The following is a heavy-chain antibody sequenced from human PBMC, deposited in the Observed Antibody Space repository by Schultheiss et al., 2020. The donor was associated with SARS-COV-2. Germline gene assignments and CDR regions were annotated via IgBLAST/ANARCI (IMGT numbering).Heavy chain of an antibody. CDR1: GGSISSSNW. CDR3: ARSVLVAAFDY. Sequence: GSLRLSCAVSGGSISSSNWWSWVRQPPGKGLEWIGEIYHSGSTNYNPSLKSRVTISVDKSKNQFSLKLSSVTAADTAVYYCARSVLVAAFDYWGQGTLVTVSS. V-gene: IGHV4-4*02. J-gene: IGHJ4*02. D-gene: IGHD5-12*01. CDR2: IYHSGST.